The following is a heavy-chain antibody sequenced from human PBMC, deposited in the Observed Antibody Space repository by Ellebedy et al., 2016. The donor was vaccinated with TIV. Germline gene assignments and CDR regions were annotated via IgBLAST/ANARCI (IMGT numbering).Heavy chain of an antibody. CDR1: GFPFSDYG. Sequence: GESLKISXAASGFPFSDYGMHWVRQAPGKGLEWVAVIWYDGGKRDYADSAKGRFTISRDNPKSTLYLKMTSLRAEDTAVYFCARDRGGYYPPDAFDLWGQGSMVTVSS. J-gene: IGHJ3*01. CDR3: ARDRGGYYPPDAFDL. D-gene: IGHD1-26*01. V-gene: IGHV3-33*08. CDR2: IWYDGGKR.